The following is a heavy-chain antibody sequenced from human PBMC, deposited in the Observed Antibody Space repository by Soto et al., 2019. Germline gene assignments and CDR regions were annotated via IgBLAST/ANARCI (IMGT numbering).Heavy chain of an antibody. J-gene: IGHJ5*02. CDR1: GGSISSSSYY. D-gene: IGHD5-18*01. CDR3: ARMRWIQLWFNWFDP. V-gene: IGHV4-39*01. CDR2: IYYSGST. Sequence: SETLSLTCTVSGGSISSSSYYRGWIRQPPGKGLEWIGSIYYSGSTYYNPSLKSRVTISVDTSKNQFSLKLSSVTAADTAVYYCARMRWIQLWFNWFDPWGQGTLVTVSS.